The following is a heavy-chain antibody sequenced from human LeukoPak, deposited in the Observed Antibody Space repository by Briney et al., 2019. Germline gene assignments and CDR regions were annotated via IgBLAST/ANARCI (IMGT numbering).Heavy chain of an antibody. V-gene: IGHV3-48*01. Sequence: GGSLRLSCAASGFTFSTYTMNWVRQAPGKGLEWVSYISSSSSTIYYADSVKGRFTISRDNAKNSLYPQMNSLRAEDTAGYYCARGHDYGDYPNWFDPWGQGTLVTVSS. D-gene: IGHD4-17*01. CDR2: ISSSSSTI. CDR3: ARGHDYGDYPNWFDP. CDR1: GFTFSTYT. J-gene: IGHJ5*02.